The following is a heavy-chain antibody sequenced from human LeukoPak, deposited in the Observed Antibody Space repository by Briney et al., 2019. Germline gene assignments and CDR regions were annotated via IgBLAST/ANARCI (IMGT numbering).Heavy chain of an antibody. CDR3: ARVIGGDYFDY. CDR1: GFTVSSNY. V-gene: IGHV3-53*01. Sequence: GGSLRLSCAASGFTVSSNYMSWVRQAPGKGLEWVSVIYSGGSTYYADSVKGRFTISRDNSKNTLYLQMNSLRAEDTAVYYCARVIGGDYFDYWGQGTLVTVSS. CDR2: IYSGGST. D-gene: IGHD3-10*01. J-gene: IGHJ4*02.